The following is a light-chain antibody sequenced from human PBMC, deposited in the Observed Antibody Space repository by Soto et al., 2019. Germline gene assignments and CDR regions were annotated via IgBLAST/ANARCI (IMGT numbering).Light chain of an antibody. V-gene: IGKV1-5*01. J-gene: IGKJ4*01. CDR1: QSIKNW. CDR3: QQYDDYPLT. Sequence: IQMTPSPASLSAYFAYMVAIGCRASQSIKNWLAWYQQKPGTAPKFLIYDASTLESGVPSRFSGSGSGTEFTLTISSLQADDFATYFCQQYDDYPLTFGGGTNVDI. CDR2: DAS.